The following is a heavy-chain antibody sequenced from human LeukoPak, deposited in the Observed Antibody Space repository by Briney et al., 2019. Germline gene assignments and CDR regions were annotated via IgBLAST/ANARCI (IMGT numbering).Heavy chain of an antibody. Sequence: PGGSLRLSCAASGFTFSSYGMTWVRQAPGKGLEWVSYISSSGSPIYYADSVMGRFTISRDNAKNSLYLQMNSLRAEDTAVYYCARGLTLFDYWGQGTLVTVSS. CDR2: ISSSGSPI. CDR3: ARGLTLFDY. CDR1: GFTFSSYG. V-gene: IGHV3-48*04. J-gene: IGHJ4*02. D-gene: IGHD4/OR15-4a*01.